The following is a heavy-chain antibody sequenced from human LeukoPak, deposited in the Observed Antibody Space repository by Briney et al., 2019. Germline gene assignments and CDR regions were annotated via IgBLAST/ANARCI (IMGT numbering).Heavy chain of an antibody. D-gene: IGHD6-13*01. Sequence: GGSLRLSCAASGFTFSDYYMSWIRQAPGKGLEWVSYISSSGSTIYYADSVKGRFTISRDNAKTSLYLQMNSLRAEDTAVYYCASQMNGYSSSRGTYYYYGMDVWGQGTTVTVSS. J-gene: IGHJ6*02. CDR2: ISSSGSTI. V-gene: IGHV3-11*01. CDR1: GFTFSDYY. CDR3: ASQMNGYSSSRGTYYYYGMDV.